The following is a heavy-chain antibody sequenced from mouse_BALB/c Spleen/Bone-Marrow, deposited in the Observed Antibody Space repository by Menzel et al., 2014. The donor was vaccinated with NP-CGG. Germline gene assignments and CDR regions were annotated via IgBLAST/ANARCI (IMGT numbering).Heavy chain of an antibody. J-gene: IGHJ2*01. D-gene: IGHD6-5*01. Sequence: QVHVKQSGAELVKPGASVKMSCKAFGYPFTTYPIEWMRQNHGKTLEWIGNFHPYDDDTKYNEQFKGKAKLTVDKSSTTVYLELSRLTSDDSAVYYCARGAYGLFDYWGQGTTLTVSS. CDR2: FHPYDDDT. CDR1: GYPFTTYP. V-gene: IGHV1-47*01. CDR3: ARGAYGLFDY.